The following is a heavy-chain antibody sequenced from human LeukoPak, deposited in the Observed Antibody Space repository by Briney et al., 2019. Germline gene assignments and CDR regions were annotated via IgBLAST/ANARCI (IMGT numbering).Heavy chain of an antibody. V-gene: IGHV3-30*02. CDR3: AKPPLDDTFAFDY. J-gene: IGHJ4*02. CDR2: TRYDGSNK. CDR1: GFTFSSYG. Sequence: PGGSLRLSCAASGFTFSSYGMHWVRQAPGKGLEWVSFTRYDGSNKYYADSVKGRFTISRDNSKNTLYLQMNGLRTEDTAVYYCAKPPLDDTFAFDYWGQGTLVTVSS. D-gene: IGHD3-22*01.